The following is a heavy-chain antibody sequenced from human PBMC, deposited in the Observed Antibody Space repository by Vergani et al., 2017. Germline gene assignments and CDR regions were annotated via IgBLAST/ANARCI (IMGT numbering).Heavy chain of an antibody. V-gene: IGHV3-30*02. D-gene: IGHD4-17*01. J-gene: IGHJ4*02. Sequence: QVQLVETGGGVVQPGGSLRLYCPTSGFSFNTYGAHWVRQAPGKGLEWVAFIGYDGRIKYNVDSVKGRFTISRDTSKKPLSLQMRGLRADDTAVYYCAKDGIENSEYGYLDHWGQGTMVTVSS. CDR3: AKDGIENSEYGYLDH. CDR1: GFSFNTYG. CDR2: IGYDGRIK.